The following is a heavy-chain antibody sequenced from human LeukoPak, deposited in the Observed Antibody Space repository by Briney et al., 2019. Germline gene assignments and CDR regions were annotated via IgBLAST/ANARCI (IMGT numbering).Heavy chain of an antibody. CDR1: GFIFSSYE. CDR2: ISNIDSTI. CDR3: ARVEDDFGDHYFGMDV. J-gene: IGHJ6*02. D-gene: IGHD4-17*01. Sequence: GGSPRLSCAASGFIFSSYEMNWVRQAPGKGLEWVSYISNIDSTIRYADFVKGRFTISRDNAQNSLYLQMSSLRAEDTAVYYCARVEDDFGDHYFGMDVLGQGTTVTVSS. V-gene: IGHV3-48*03.